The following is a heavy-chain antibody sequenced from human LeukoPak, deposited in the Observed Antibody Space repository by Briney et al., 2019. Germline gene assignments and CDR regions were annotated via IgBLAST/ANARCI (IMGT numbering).Heavy chain of an antibody. J-gene: IGHJ4*02. V-gene: IGHV4-61*02. CDR2: IYTSGST. CDR1: GGSISSGSYY. D-gene: IGHD3-22*01. Sequence: SQTLSLTCTVSGGSISSGSYYWGWIRQPARKGLEWIGRIYTSGSTNYNPSLKSRVTISVDTSKNQFSLKLSSVTAADTAVYYCAREWLRDSSGYYKSFDYWGQGTLVTVSS. CDR3: AREWLRDSSGYYKSFDY.